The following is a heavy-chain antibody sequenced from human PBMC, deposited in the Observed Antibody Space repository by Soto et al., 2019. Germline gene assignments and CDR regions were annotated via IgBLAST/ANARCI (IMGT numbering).Heavy chain of an antibody. J-gene: IGHJ5*02. CDR3: ARHLGVTTFDP. CDR2: IYYSGST. CDR1: GGSISSSSYY. Sequence: QLQLQESGPGLVKPSETLSLTCTVSGGSISSSSYYWGWIRQPPGKGLVWIGSIYYSGSTYYNPSLKSRVTISVDTSKNQCSLKLSSETAADTAVYYCARHLGVTTFDPSGQGTLVTVSS. D-gene: IGHD2-2*01. V-gene: IGHV4-39*01.